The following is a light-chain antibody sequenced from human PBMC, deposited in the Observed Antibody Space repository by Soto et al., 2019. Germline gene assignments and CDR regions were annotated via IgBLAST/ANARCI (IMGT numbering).Light chain of an antibody. V-gene: IGLV2-14*01. J-gene: IGLJ1*01. CDR3: SSYTSSSTLPLYV. CDR1: SSDVGGYNY. CDR2: DVS. Sequence: QSALTQPRSVSGSPGQSVTISCTGTSSDVGGYNYVSWYQQHPGKAPKLMIYDVSNRPSGVSNRFSGSKSGNTASLTISGLQAEDEADYYCSSYTSSSTLPLYVFGTGTKVTVL.